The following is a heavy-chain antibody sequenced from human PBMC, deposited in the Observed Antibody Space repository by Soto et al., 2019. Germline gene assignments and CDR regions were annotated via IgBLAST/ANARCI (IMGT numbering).Heavy chain of an antibody. CDR1: GFVFRNFW. J-gene: IGHJ6*02. CDR2: IKQDGSEK. V-gene: IGHV3-7*05. CDR3: ASPLYSSGWHYAKDV. D-gene: IGHD6-19*01. Sequence: EERLVESGGGLVQPGGSLRLSCAGSGFVFRNFWMSWVRQAPGKGLEWVANIKQDGSEKYYVDSVKGRFTVSRDNAKSLLYPQMNSLRADDTAVYYCASPLYSSGWHYAKDVWGQGTTVTVSS.